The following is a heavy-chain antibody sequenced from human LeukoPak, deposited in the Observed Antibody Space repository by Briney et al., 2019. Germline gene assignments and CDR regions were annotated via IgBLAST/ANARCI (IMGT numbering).Heavy chain of an antibody. D-gene: IGHD4-17*01. J-gene: IGHJ4*02. Sequence: ASVKVSCKASGYTFTSYYMHWVRQAPGQGLEWMGIINPSGGSTRYAQKFQGRVTMTRDTSTSTVYMELSSLRSEDTAVYYCARNPVTTKYFDYWGQGTLVTVST. CDR1: GYTFTSYY. V-gene: IGHV1-46*01. CDR2: INPSGGST. CDR3: ARNPVTTKYFDY.